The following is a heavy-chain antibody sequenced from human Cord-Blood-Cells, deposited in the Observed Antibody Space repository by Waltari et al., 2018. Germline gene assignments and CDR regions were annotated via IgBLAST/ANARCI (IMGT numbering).Heavy chain of an antibody. CDR1: GGSISSGSYY. CDR3: ARAPHTYYDFWSGYYPFTFDY. Sequence: QVQLQESGPGLVKPSQTLSLTCTVSGGSISSGSYYWSWIRQPAGKGLEWIGYIYTSGSTNYNPSLKSRVTISVDTSKNQFSLKLSSVTAADTAVYYCARAPHTYYDFWSGYYPFTFDYWGQGTLVTVSS. J-gene: IGHJ4*02. CDR2: IYTSGST. V-gene: IGHV4-61*09. D-gene: IGHD3-3*01.